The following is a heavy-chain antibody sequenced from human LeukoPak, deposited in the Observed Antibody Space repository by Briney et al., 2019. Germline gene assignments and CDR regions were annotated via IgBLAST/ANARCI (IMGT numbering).Heavy chain of an antibody. CDR3: ASSNSIATIHFPNFDY. V-gene: IGHV1-69*04. J-gene: IGHJ4*02. Sequence: SVKVSCKASGGTFSSYAISWVRQAPGQGLEWMGRINPILGIVNYAQKFQGRVTITTDESTSTAYMELSSLRSEDTAVYYCASSNSIATIHFPNFDYWGQGTLVTVSS. CDR2: INPILGIV. D-gene: IGHD2-21*01. CDR1: GGTFSSYA.